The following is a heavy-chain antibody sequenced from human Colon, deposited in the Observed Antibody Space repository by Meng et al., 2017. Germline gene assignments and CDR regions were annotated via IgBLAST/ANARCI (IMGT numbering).Heavy chain of an antibody. CDR2: IYWDYDQ. CDR1: GFSLTTSGVS. Sequence: QITLKETGPALVKPTQAVTLTCTYSGFSLTTSGVSVAWIRQPPGEALEWLALIYWDYDQRYSPSLKNRLAITKDTSKTQVVLTMTNMDPMDTVTYYCAHSPQGYFDYWGPGTLVTVSS. V-gene: IGHV2-5*02. J-gene: IGHJ4*02. CDR3: AHSPQGYFDY.